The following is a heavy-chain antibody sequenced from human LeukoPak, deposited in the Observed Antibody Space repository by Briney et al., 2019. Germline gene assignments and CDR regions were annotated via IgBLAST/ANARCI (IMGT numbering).Heavy chain of an antibody. CDR2: IIPIFGTA. D-gene: IGHD2-2*01. J-gene: IGHJ6*03. V-gene: IGHV1-69*05. Sequence: ASVKVSCKASGGTFSSYAISWVRQAPGQGLEWMGGIIPIFGTANYAQKFQGRVTITTDESTSTAYMELSSLRSEDTAVYYCARESRGCSSTSCSDYYYYYMDVWGKGTTVTVSS. CDR1: GGTFSSYA. CDR3: ARESRGCSSTSCSDYYYYYMDV.